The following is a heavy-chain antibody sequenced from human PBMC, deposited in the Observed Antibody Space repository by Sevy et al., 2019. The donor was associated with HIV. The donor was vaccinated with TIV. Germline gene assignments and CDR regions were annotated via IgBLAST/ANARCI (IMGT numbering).Heavy chain of an antibody. V-gene: IGHV3-33*01. CDR1: GFTFSSYG. D-gene: IGHD4-17*01. J-gene: IGHJ4*02. CDR3: ARDLEFYDYGAYGPSFMPDY. CDR2: IWFDGSNT. Sequence: GGSLRLSCAASGFTFSSYGMHWVRQAPGKGLEWVAVIWFDGSNTFYADSVKGRFTNPRDIAKNALHLQMTSLRAEDTAVYYCARDLEFYDYGAYGPSFMPDYWGQGTLVTVSS.